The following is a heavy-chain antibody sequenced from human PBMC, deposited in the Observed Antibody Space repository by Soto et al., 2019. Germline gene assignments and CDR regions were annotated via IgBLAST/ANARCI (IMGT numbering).Heavy chain of an antibody. CDR1: GGTFSSYA. CDR2: IIPIFGTA. J-gene: IGHJ4*02. V-gene: IGHV1-69*13. Sequence: ASVKVSFKASGGTFSSYAISWVRQAPGQGLEWMGGIIPIFGTANYAQKFQGRVTITADESTSTAYMELSSLRSEDTAVYYCARAGSTYYYDSSGYYYFDYWGQGTLVTVSS. CDR3: ARAGSTYYYDSSGYYYFDY. D-gene: IGHD3-22*01.